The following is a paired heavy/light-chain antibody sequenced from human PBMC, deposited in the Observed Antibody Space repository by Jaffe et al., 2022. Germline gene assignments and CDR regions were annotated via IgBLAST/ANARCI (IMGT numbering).Light chain of an antibody. CDR1: SSNIGADHG. CDR3: QSYDNTLNGHVV. J-gene: IGLJ2*01. Sequence: QSVLTQPPSVSGAPGQRVTISCTGSSSNIGADHGVNWYQQLPGTAPKLLIYGNSNRPSGVPDRFSGSKSGTSVSLAITGLQAEDEAEYHCQSYDNTLNGHVVFGGGTKLTVL. CDR2: GNS. V-gene: IGLV1-40*01.
Heavy chain of an antibody. J-gene: IGHJ3*02. D-gene: IGHD3-10*01. CDR1: GYSISSGYY. Sequence: QVQLQESGPGLVKPLETLSLTCAVSGYSISSGYYWGWIRQPPGKGLEWIGNIYHTGSAHYNPSLKSRVTISVDTPKNQFSLKLTSVTAADTAVYYCARPYKNTWYDAFDIWGQGTVVTVSS. CDR3: ARPYKNTWYDAFDI. CDR2: IYHTGSA. V-gene: IGHV4-38-2*01.